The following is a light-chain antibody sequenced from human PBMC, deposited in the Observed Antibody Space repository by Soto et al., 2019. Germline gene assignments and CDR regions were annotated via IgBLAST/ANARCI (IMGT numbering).Light chain of an antibody. V-gene: IGKV1-16*02. CDR1: QDIRNY. J-gene: IGKJ4*01. Sequence: DIQMTQSPSSLSACVGDRGTIACRACQDIRNYLAWFQQIPGKAPKPLIYGASTLQSGVQSKFSGSGSGTDFTLTISSLQPEDFATYYCQQYDSYHLTLGGGTKVDIK. CDR2: GAS. CDR3: QQYDSYHLT.